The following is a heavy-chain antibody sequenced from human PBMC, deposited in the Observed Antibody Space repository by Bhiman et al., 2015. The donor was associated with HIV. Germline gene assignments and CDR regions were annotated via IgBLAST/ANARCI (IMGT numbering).Heavy chain of an antibody. Sequence: EVQLVESGGGLVQPGGSLRLSCAASGFTFSSYWMSWVRQAPGKGLEWVANIKQDGSEKYYVDSVKGRFTISRDNSKNTLYLQMNSLRAEDTAVYYCAKLAYYYDSSGYYYFDYWGQGTLVTVSS. D-gene: IGHD3-22*01. CDR2: IKQDGSEK. V-gene: IGHV3-7*05. CDR1: GFTFSSYW. J-gene: IGHJ4*02. CDR3: AKLAYYYDSSGYYYFDY.